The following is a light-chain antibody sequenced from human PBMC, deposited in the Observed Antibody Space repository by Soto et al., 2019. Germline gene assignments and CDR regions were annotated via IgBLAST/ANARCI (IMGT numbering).Light chain of an antibody. V-gene: IGLV2-14*03. CDR3: SSFISGDTPFYV. CDR1: SSDVGDY. J-gene: IGLJ1*01. Sequence: QSVLTQPASVSGSPGQSITISCTGTSSDVGDYVSWYQHHPDKAPKVMIYDVSSRPSGVSNRFSGSKSGGSASLTISGLQAEDEAEYYSSSFISGDTPFYVFAPGTKVTVL. CDR2: DVS.